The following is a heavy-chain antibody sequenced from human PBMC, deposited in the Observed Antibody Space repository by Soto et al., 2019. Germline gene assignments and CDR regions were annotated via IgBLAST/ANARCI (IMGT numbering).Heavy chain of an antibody. CDR1: GFTFSDYY. Sequence: PGGSLRLSCAASGFTFSDYYMSWIRQAPGKGLEWVSYISSSSSYTNYADSVKGRFTISRDNAKNSLYLQMNSLRAEDTAVYYCARDMLRWRVDYWGQGTLVTGSS. CDR2: ISSSSSYT. J-gene: IGHJ4*02. V-gene: IGHV3-11*05. D-gene: IGHD6-19*01. CDR3: ARDMLRWRVDY.